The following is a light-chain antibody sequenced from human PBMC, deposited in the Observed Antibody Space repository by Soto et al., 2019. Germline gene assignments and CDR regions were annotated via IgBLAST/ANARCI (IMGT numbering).Light chain of an antibody. V-gene: IGKV3-11*01. CDR1: QSVSSY. J-gene: IGKJ4*01. Sequence: EIVLTQSPATLSLSPGERATLSCRASQSVSSYLAWYQQKPGPAPRLLIYDASNRTTRIPARFSGIGSGTDFTLTISSLGPEDFAVYYCHQRSNWSLTFGGGTKVEIK. CDR3: HQRSNWSLT. CDR2: DAS.